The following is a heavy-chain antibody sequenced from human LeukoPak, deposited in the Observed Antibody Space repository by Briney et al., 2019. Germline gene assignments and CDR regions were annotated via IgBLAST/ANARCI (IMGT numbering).Heavy chain of an antibody. V-gene: IGHV1-69*06. J-gene: IGHJ4*02. D-gene: IGHD2-15*01. CDR1: GGTFSSYA. CDR2: IIPIFGTA. CDR3: ARDSEIAAGHFDY. Sequence: ASVKVSCKASGGTFSSYAISWVRQAPGQGLEWVGGIIPIFGTANYAQKFQGRVTITADKSTSTAYMELSSLRSEDTAVYYCARDSEIAAGHFDYWGQGTLVTVSS.